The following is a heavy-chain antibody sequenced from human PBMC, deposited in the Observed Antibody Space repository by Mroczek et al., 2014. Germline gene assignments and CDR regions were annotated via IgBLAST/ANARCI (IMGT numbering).Heavy chain of an antibody. CDR3: ARDSGPILTGYQHTFDY. CDR2: IKQDGSEK. Sequence: VQLVESGEAWSRPGGVPETLLCSSGFTSSSYWMSWVRQAPGKGLEWVANIKQDGSEKYYVDSVKGRFTISRDNAKNSLYLQMNSLRAEDTAVYYCARDSGPILTGYQHTFDYWGQGTLVTVSS. V-gene: IGHV3-7*01. D-gene: IGHD3-9*01. CDR1: GFTSSSYW. J-gene: IGHJ4*02.